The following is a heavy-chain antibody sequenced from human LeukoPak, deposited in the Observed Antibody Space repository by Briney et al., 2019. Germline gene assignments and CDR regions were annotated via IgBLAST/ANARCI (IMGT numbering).Heavy chain of an antibody. V-gene: IGHV3-30-3*01. CDR2: ISYDGSNK. D-gene: IGHD3-16*02. J-gene: IGHJ3*02. CDR1: GFTFSSYA. CDR3: ARDLPLYDYVWGSYRYTPFDAFDI. Sequence: QPGGSLRLSCAASGFTFSSYAMHWVRQAPGKGLEWVAVISYDGSNKYYADSVKGRFTISRDNSKNTLYLQMNSLRAEDTAVYYCARDLPLYDYVWGSYRYTPFDAFDIWGQGTMVTVSS.